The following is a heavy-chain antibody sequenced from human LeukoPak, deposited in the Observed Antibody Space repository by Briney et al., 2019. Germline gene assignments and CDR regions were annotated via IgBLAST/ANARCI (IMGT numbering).Heavy chain of an antibody. J-gene: IGHJ6*02. CDR3: AKVKGSSSTGNGMDV. CDR1: GFTFSSYA. V-gene: IGHV3-23*01. D-gene: IGHD6-13*01. CDR2: ISGSGDFS. Sequence: GGSLRLSCAASGFTFSSYAMSWVRQAPGKGLEWVSTISGSGDFSYYADSVRGRFTISRDNSENTVYLQMNSLRGEDTALYYCAKVKGSSSTGNGMDVWGQGTTVTVSS.